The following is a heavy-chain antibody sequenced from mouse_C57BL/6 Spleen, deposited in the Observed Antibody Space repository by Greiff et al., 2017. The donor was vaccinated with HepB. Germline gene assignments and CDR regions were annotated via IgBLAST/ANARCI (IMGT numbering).Heavy chain of an antibody. J-gene: IGHJ4*01. CDR2: IHPNSGST. CDR3: ARRAYYSNAYAMDY. D-gene: IGHD2-5*01. V-gene: IGHV1-64*01. CDR1: GYTFTSYW. Sequence: QVQLQQPGAELVKPGASVKLSCKASGYTFTSYWMHWVKQRPGQGLEWIGMIHPNSGSTNYNEKFKSKATLTVDKSSSTAYMQRSSLTSEDSAVYYCARRAYYSNAYAMDYWGQGTSVTVSS.